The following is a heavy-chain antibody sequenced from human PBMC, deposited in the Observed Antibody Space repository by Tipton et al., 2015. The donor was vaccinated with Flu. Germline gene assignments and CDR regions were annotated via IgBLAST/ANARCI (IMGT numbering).Heavy chain of an antibody. CDR2: TFHSGNT. CDR1: GHSISSDHY. J-gene: IGHJ4*02. Sequence: TLSLTCTISGHSISSDHYWGWIRQPPGKGLEWIGNTFHSGNTYLNPSLKSRVTISIDTSKNQFSLNLNSVTAADTAMYYCAKADSSAYYGWPYYFDYWGQGTLVTVSS. D-gene: IGHD3-22*01. CDR3: AKADSSAYYGWPYYFDY. V-gene: IGHV4-38-2*02.